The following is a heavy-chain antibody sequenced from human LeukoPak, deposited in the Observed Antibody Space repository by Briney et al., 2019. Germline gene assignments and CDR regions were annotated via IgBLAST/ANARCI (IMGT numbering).Heavy chain of an antibody. CDR3: ARQSYYGSGSYYKAPADMDV. CDR2: IYYSGST. CDR1: GGSISSSSYY. Sequence: SETLSLTCTVSGGSISSSSYYWGWIRQPPGKGLEWIGSIYYSGSTYYNPSLKSRVTISVDTSKNQFSLKLSSVTAADTAVYYCARQSYYGSGSYYKAPADMDVWGQGTTVTVSS. D-gene: IGHD3-10*01. J-gene: IGHJ6*02. V-gene: IGHV4-39*01.